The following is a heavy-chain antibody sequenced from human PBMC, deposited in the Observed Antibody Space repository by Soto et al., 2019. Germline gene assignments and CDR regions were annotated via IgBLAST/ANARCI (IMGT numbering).Heavy chain of an antibody. Sequence: PSETLSLTCTVSGGSISSYYWSWIRQPPGKGLEWIGYIYYSGSTNYNPSLKSRVTISVDTSKNQFSLKLSSVTAADTAVYYCARAGGGSWYLGVVEPELDPWGQGTLVTVSS. D-gene: IGHD6-13*01. CDR1: GGSISSYY. CDR2: IYYSGST. V-gene: IGHV4-59*01. CDR3: ARAGGGSWYLGVVEPELDP. J-gene: IGHJ5*02.